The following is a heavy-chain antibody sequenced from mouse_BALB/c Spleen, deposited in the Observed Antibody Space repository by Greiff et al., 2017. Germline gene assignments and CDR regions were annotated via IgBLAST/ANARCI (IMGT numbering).Heavy chain of an antibody. CDR2: ISNKANGYTT. D-gene: IGHD4-1*01. CDR3: ARMNWDNAMDY. V-gene: IGHV7-3*02. Sequence: EVKLVESGGGLVQPGGSLRLSCATSGFTFTDYYMSWVRQPPGKALEWLGFISNKANGYTTEYSVSVKGRFTISRDNSQSILYLQMNTLRAADSASYYYARMNWDNAMDYWGQGTSVTVSS. J-gene: IGHJ4*01. CDR1: GFTFTDYY.